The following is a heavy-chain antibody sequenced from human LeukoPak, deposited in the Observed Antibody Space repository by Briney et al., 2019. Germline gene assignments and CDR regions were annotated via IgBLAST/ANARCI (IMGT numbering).Heavy chain of an antibody. D-gene: IGHD6-19*01. Sequence: SQTLSLTCTVSGGSISSGSYYWSWIRQPAGKGLEWIGRIYTSGSTNYNPSLKSRVTISVDTSKNQFSLKLSSVTAAGTAVYYCARATYSSGWYRWYFDLWGRGTLVTVSS. CDR3: ARATYSSGWYRWYFDL. CDR2: IYTSGST. V-gene: IGHV4-61*02. CDR1: GGSISSGSYY. J-gene: IGHJ2*01.